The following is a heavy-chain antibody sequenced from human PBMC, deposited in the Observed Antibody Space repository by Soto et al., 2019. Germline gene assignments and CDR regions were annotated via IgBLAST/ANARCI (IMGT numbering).Heavy chain of an antibody. V-gene: IGHV3-23*01. CDR3: ARGGNSWDNY. Sequence: EVQLLESGGGLVQPGGSLRLSCAASGFTFSSYTMAWVRQAPGKGLDWVSSISDTGGNTYYADSVKGRFTISRDNSKNALYLQMNSLRADDTALYYCARGGNSWDNYWGQGALVTVAS. J-gene: IGHJ4*02. CDR2: ISDTGGNT. D-gene: IGHD6-13*01. CDR1: GFTFSSYT.